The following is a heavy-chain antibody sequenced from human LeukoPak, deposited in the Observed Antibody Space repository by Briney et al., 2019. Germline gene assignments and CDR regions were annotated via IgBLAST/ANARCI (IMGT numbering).Heavy chain of an antibody. J-gene: IGHJ4*02. CDR3: AKDRSGYSYGFPCGY. Sequence: PGGSLRLSCAASGFTFSSYAMSWVRQAPGKGLEWVSAISGSGGSTYYADSVKGRFTISRDNSKNTLYLQMNSLRAEDTAVYYCAKDRSGYSYGFPCGYWGQGTLVTVSS. V-gene: IGHV3-23*01. D-gene: IGHD5-18*01. CDR1: GFTFSSYA. CDR2: ISGSGGST.